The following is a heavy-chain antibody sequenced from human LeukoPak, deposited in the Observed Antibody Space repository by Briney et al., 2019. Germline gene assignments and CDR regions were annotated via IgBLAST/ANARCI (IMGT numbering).Heavy chain of an antibody. J-gene: IGHJ6*02. CDR1: GDTLTELS. Sequence: ASVKVSSKVDGDTLTELSMHWVRQAPGKGLEWMGGFDPEDGETIYAQKFQGRVTMTEDTSTDTAYMELSSLRSEDTAVYYCATPHTYYYYYYGMDVWGQGTTVTVSS. CDR2: FDPEDGET. D-gene: IGHD3-16*01. V-gene: IGHV1-24*01. CDR3: ATPHTYYYYYYGMDV.